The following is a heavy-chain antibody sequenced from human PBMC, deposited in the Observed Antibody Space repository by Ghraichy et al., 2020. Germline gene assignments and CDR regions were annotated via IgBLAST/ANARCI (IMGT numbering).Heavy chain of an antibody. CDR2: IYSGGST. Sequence: GGSLRLSCAASGFTVSSNYMSWVRQAPGKGLEWVSVIYSGGSTYYADSVKGRFTISRDNSKNTLYLQMNSRRAEDTAVYYCARDPEASGIAAAGVGYWGQGTLVTVSS. V-gene: IGHV3-53*01. CDR1: GFTVSSNY. CDR3: ARDPEASGIAAAGVGY. J-gene: IGHJ4*02. D-gene: IGHD6-13*01.